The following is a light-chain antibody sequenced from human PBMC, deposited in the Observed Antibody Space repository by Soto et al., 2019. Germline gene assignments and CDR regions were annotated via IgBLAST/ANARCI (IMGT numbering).Light chain of an antibody. CDR3: SSYTSSSTPWA. CDR2: DVS. J-gene: IGLJ1*01. V-gene: IGLV2-14*03. CDR1: TIDVDGNNY. Sequence: QSVLTQPTSESGAPGHTIAISYTWTTIDVDGNNYVSWYQDHPGTSPKLMNCDVSDRPSGVSNRFAGSKSGNTASLTISWLQAEDEADYYCSSYTSSSTPWAVGTGTKVTVL.